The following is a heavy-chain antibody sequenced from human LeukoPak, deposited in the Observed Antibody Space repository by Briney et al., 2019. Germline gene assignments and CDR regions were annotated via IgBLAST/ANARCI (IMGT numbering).Heavy chain of an antibody. CDR1: GGSISSSSYY. V-gene: IGHV4-39*07. CDR2: IYYSGST. Sequence: SETLSLTCTVSGGSISSSSYYWGWIRQPPGKGLEWIGSIYYSGSTYYNPSLKSRVTISVDTSKNQFSLKLSSVTAADTAVYYCAGKFYGERDAFDIWGQGTMVTVSS. CDR3: AGKFYGERDAFDI. D-gene: IGHD4-17*01. J-gene: IGHJ3*02.